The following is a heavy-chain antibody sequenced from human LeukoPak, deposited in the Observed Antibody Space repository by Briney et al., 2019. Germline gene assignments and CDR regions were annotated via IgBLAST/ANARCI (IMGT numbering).Heavy chain of an antibody. Sequence: GGSRRLSCAASGFSFSSYAMHWVRQAPGKGLEWVAVISYDGSNKYYADSVKGRFTISRDNSKNTLYLQMNSLRAEDTAVYYCARDRVFLEWLLPFDYWGQGTLVTVSS. CDR2: ISYDGSNK. J-gene: IGHJ4*02. V-gene: IGHV3-30-3*01. D-gene: IGHD3-3*01. CDR3: ARDRVFLEWLLPFDY. CDR1: GFSFSSYA.